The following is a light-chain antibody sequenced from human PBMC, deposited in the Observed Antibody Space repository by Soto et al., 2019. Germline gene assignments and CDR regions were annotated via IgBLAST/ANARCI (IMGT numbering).Light chain of an antibody. Sequence: EIVLTQSPGTLSLSPGERATLSCRASQSVSSSYLAWYQQKPGQAPRLLIYGASSRATGIPDRFSGSGSGTDFTLTISRLEPEDFASYYCQQVYSFPHTFGQGTKVEV. CDR1: QSVSSSY. V-gene: IGKV3-20*01. CDR3: QQVYSFPHT. CDR2: GAS. J-gene: IGKJ2*01.